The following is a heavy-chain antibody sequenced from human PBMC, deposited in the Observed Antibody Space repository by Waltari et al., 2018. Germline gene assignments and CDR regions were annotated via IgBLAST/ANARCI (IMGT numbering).Heavy chain of an antibody. V-gene: IGHV4-34*01. Sequence: QVQLQQWGAGLLKPSETLSLTCAVYGGSFSGYYWSWIRQPPGKGLEWIGEINHSGSTNYNPSLKSPVTISVDTSKNQFSLKLSSVTAADTAVYYCARGVYDYVWGSYRPGIYYFDYWGQGTLVTVSS. D-gene: IGHD3-16*02. J-gene: IGHJ4*02. CDR2: INHSGST. CDR1: GGSFSGYY. CDR3: ARGVYDYVWGSYRPGIYYFDY.